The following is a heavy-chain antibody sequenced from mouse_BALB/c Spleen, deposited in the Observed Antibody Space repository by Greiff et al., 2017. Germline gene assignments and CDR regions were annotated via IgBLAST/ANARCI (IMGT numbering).Heavy chain of an antibody. CDR2: ISSGGGST. Sequence: EVKLVESGGGLVKPGGSLKLSCAASGFAFSSYDMSWVRQTPEKRLEWVAYISSGGGSTYYPDTVKGRFTISRDNAKNTLYLQMSSLKSEDTAMYYCARHGQEILRLGYFDYWGQGTTLTVSS. CDR3: ARHGQEILRLGYFDY. D-gene: IGHD1-2*01. CDR1: GFAFSSYD. V-gene: IGHV5-12-1*01. J-gene: IGHJ2*01.